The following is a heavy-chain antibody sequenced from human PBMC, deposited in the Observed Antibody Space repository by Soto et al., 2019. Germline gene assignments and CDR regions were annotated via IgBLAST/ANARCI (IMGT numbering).Heavy chain of an antibody. Sequence: EVEVLESGGGLVQPGGSLRLSCAASGFTFSAYVMSWVRQAPGKGLEWVSSITSSGGGTYYADSVKGRFTVSRDNSKNTVYLQMNSLRDEDTAVYYCARGEELELHPIDYWGQGTLVTVSS. D-gene: IGHD1-7*01. CDR3: ARGEELELHPIDY. CDR2: ITSSGGGT. J-gene: IGHJ4*02. V-gene: IGHV3-23*01. CDR1: GFTFSAYV.